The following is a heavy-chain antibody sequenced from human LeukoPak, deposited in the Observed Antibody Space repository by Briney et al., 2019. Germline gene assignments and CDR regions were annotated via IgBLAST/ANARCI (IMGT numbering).Heavy chain of an antibody. CDR1: GFTFSSYG. Sequence: GGSLRLSCAASGFTFSSYGMHWVRQAPGKGLEWVAFIRYDGSNKYYADSVKGRFTISRDNSKNTLYLQMNSLRAEDTAVYYCAKISSGWYDARTGSIDYWGQGTLVTVSS. J-gene: IGHJ4*02. D-gene: IGHD6-19*01. V-gene: IGHV3-30*02. CDR3: AKISSGWYDARTGSIDY. CDR2: IRYDGSNK.